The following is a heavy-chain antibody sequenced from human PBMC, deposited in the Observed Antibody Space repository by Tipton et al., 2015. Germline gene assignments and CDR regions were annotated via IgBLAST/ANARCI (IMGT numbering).Heavy chain of an antibody. CDR1: GGSFSGYY. CDR2: INHGGTT. D-gene: IGHD4-11*01. CDR3: TRHPIDYPFDY. J-gene: IGHJ4*02. V-gene: IGHV4-34*01. Sequence: TLSLTCAVYGGSFSGYYWSWIRQPPGKGLEWIGEINHGGTTNCNPSLKSRVTISVDTSKNQFSLKLSSVTAADTAMYYCTRHPIDYPFDYWGQGTLVTVSS.